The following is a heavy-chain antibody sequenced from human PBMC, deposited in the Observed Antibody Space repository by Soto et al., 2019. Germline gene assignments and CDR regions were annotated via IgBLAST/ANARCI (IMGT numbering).Heavy chain of an antibody. CDR1: GFTLRTYT. D-gene: IGHD2-15*01. V-gene: IGHV3-21*01. Sequence: PGGSLRLSCISSGFTLRTYTMNWVRPAPGKGLEWVSGIRGFSPYTFYAESVGGRFAISRDNAKNSLYLQMNSLRAEDTAVYYGARDRGYDAHDYYYNAMDVWGQGTTVTVSS. J-gene: IGHJ6*02. CDR2: IRGFSPYT. CDR3: ARDRGYDAHDYYYNAMDV.